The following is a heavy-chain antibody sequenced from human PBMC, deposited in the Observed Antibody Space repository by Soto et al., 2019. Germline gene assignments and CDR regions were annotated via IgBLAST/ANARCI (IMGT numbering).Heavy chain of an antibody. CDR2: IKQDGSEK. Sequence: GGSLRLSCAVSGFTFTTYWMSWVRQAPGKGLEWVANIKQDGSEKYYVDSVRGRFTISRDNAWNSVSLQMNSLGVEDTAVYFCAREWSPPLAVFDYWGQGVLVTVSS. D-gene: IGHD1-26*01. J-gene: IGHJ4*02. V-gene: IGHV3-7*03. CDR3: AREWSPPLAVFDY. CDR1: GFTFTTYW.